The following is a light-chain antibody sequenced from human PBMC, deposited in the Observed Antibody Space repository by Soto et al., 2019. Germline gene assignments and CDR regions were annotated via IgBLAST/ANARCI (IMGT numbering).Light chain of an antibody. Sequence: DNQMTQSPPSLSASVGDRVTITCQASHDIGNSLNWYQDKPGQAPKLVIYDAYNLETGVPSTFSGNGYGTDFTFTISSLRPEDIATYYCQKSDHLPLFGPGTRVDMK. CDR2: DAY. CDR3: QKSDHLPL. CDR1: HDIGNS. V-gene: IGKV1-33*01. J-gene: IGKJ3*01.